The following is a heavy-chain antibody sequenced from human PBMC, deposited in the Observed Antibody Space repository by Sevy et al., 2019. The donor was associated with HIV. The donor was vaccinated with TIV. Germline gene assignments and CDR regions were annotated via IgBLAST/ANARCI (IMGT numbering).Heavy chain of an antibody. CDR2: IYAGGRT. CDR3: ASQLGIGAFDF. CDR1: GLSVSRNY. J-gene: IGHJ3*01. V-gene: IGHV3-53*01. Sequence: GGSLRLSCAASGLSVSRNYLSWARQAPGKGLGWVSVIYAGGRTYYADSVKGRFTVSRDKAKNTLYYQMNSPRAEDTAVYYCASQLGIGAFDFWGQGTMVTVSS. D-gene: IGHD7-27*01.